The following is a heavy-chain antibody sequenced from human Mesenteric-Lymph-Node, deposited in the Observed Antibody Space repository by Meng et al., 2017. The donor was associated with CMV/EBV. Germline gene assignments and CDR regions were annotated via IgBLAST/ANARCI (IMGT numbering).Heavy chain of an antibody. V-gene: IGHV3-48*04. D-gene: IGHD6-6*01. J-gene: IGHJ6*02. CDR1: GFTFSSYS. Sequence: GESLKISCAASGFTFSSYSMNWVRQAPGKGLEWVSYISSSSTIYYADSVKGRFTISRDNAKNSLYLQMNSLRAEDTAVYYCASSSVIYDGMDVWGQGTTVTVSS. CDR2: ISSSSTI. CDR3: ASSSVIYDGMDV.